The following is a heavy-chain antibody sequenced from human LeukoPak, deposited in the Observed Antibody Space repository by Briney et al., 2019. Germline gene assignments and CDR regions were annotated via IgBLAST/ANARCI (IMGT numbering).Heavy chain of an antibody. V-gene: IGHV6-1*01. CDR1: GDSVSSNSAA. Sequence: SQTLALTCVLSGDSVSSNSAAWHWIRQSPSRGLEWLGRTYYRSNWFYDYELSVRRRIRITADISNNHFSLQLNSVTPEDTAVYYCAREYTDRIYFDQWGQGTLVTVSS. CDR3: AREYTDRIYFDQ. D-gene: IGHD5-18*01. CDR2: TYYRSNWFY. J-gene: IGHJ4*02.